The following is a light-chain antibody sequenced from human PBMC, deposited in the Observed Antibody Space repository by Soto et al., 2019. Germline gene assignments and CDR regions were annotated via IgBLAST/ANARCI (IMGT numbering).Light chain of an antibody. CDR3: LQYNGYYRT. CDR1: QSISNR. CDR2: DAS. Sequence: DIQMTQSPSTLSASLGDRVTITCRASQSISNRLAWYQQKPGKAPNLLIFDASTLESGVPSRFSGSGSGTTFTLTISSLQSDDFATYYCLQYNGYYRTFGQGTKVDIK. J-gene: IGKJ1*01. V-gene: IGKV1-5*01.